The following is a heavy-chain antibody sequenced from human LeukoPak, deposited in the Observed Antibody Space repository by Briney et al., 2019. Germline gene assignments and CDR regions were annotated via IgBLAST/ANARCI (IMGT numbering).Heavy chain of an antibody. J-gene: IGHJ4*02. CDR1: GYTFSTYD. Sequence: SVKVSRKASGYTFSTYDINWVRQAPGQGLEWMGGIIPIFGTANYAQKFQGRVTITADESTTTAYMELSSLRSEDTAVYYCARGSGDYDSTGYFYRPLGTSLDYWGQGTLVTVSS. D-gene: IGHD3-22*01. V-gene: IGHV1-69*13. CDR2: IIPIFGTA. CDR3: ARGSGDYDSTGYFYRPLGTSLDY.